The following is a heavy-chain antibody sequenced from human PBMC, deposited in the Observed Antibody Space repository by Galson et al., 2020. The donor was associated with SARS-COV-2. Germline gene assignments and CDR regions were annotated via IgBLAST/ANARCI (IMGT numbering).Heavy chain of an antibody. V-gene: IGHV1-69*10. CDR2: IIPILGIA. J-gene: IGHJ4*02. D-gene: IGHD6-13*01. Sequence: SVKVSCKASGGTFSSYAISWVRQAPGQGLEWMGGIIPILGIANYAQKFQGRVTITADKSTSTAYMELSSLRSEDTAVYYCARERIAAAGNKFDYWGQGTLVTVSS. CDR3: ARERIAAAGNKFDY. CDR1: GGTFSSYA.